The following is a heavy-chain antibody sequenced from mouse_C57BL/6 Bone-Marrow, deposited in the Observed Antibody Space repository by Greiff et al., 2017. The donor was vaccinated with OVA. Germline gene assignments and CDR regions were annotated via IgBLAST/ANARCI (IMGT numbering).Heavy chain of an antibody. CDR1: GYAFTNYL. V-gene: IGHV1-54*01. D-gene: IGHD6-2*01. J-gene: IGHJ2*01. CDR3: AREVFSSY. CDR2: INPGSGGT. Sequence: QVQLKESGAELVRPGTSVKVSCKASGYAFTNYLIEWVKQRPGQGLEWIGVINPGSGGTNYNEKFKGKATLTADKSSSTAYMQLSSLTSEDSAVYFCAREVFSSYWGQGTTLTVSS.